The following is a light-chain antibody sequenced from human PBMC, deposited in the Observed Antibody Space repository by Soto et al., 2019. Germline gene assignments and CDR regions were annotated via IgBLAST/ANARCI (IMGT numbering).Light chain of an antibody. V-gene: IGKV3-20*01. CDR1: QSVSSNY. CDR2: GAS. Sequence: EIVLTQSPGTLSLSPGERATLSCRASQSVSSNYLAWYQQKPGQAPRLLIYGASTRATGIPDRFSGSGSGTDFTLTSSRLEPEDFAVYYCQQYGNSPPITFGGGTKVDIK. J-gene: IGKJ4*01. CDR3: QQYGNSPPIT.